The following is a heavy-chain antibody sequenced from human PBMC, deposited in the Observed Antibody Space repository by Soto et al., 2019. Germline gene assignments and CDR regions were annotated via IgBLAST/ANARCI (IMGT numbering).Heavy chain of an antibody. V-gene: IGHV1-18*01. J-gene: IGHJ6*02. CDR1: GYTFSRSG. CDR3: ARMGDVPYYYYGMDV. Sequence: QVQLVQSGAEVKKPGASVKVSCKASGYTFSRSGISWVRQAPGQGLEWMGWINGDNDNTNYTRKMQGRITMTPDTPTSTAYMELRSLRSDDTAVYYCARMGDVPYYYYGMDVWGQGTTVIVSS. D-gene: IGHD3-16*01. CDR2: INGDNDNT.